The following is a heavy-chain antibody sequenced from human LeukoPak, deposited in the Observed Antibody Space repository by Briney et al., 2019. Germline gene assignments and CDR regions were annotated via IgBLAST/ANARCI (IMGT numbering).Heavy chain of an antibody. CDR1: GGSVSSGSYY. Sequence: SETLSLTCTVSGGSVSSGSYYWSWIRQPPGKGLEWIGRIYSSGTTTYNPSLKSRVTMSVDTSNNQFSLKLSSVTAADTAVYYCARGIAGSNWFDSWGQGAPVAVSS. J-gene: IGHJ5*01. CDR2: IYSSGTT. V-gene: IGHV4-61*01. D-gene: IGHD1-20*01. CDR3: ARGIAGSNWFDS.